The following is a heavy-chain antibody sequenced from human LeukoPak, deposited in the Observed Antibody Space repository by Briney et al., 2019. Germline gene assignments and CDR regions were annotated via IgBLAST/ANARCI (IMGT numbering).Heavy chain of an antibody. CDR3: ARSRVVTAIQLYYGMDV. Sequence: GGSLRLSCAASGFTFSSYAMHWVRQAPGKGLEYVSAISSNGGSTYYANSVRGRFTISRDNSKNTLYLQMGSLRAEDMAVYYCARSRVVTAIQLYYGMDVWGQGTTVTVSS. D-gene: IGHD2-21*02. CDR1: GFTFSSYA. V-gene: IGHV3-64*01. CDR2: ISSNGGST. J-gene: IGHJ6*02.